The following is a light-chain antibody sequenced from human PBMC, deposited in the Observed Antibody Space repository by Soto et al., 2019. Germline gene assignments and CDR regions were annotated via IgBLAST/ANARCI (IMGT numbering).Light chain of an antibody. CDR3: CSYAGSYTLYV. CDR1: SRDVGGYNY. Sequence: QSVLTQPRSVSGSPGQSVTISCTGTSRDVGGYNYVSWYQQHPGKAPKLMIYDVSERPSGVPDRFSGSKSGNTASLTISGLRAEDEADYYCCSYAGSYTLYVFGTGTKVTVL. J-gene: IGLJ1*01. CDR2: DVS. V-gene: IGLV2-11*01.